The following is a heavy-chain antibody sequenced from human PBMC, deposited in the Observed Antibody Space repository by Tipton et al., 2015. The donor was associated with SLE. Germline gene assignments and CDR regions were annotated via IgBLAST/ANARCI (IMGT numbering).Heavy chain of an antibody. CDR3: GRADYYDSRNYRREEY. D-gene: IGHD3-22*01. J-gene: IGHJ4*02. Sequence: SLRLSCAGSGFTFSTYGMQWVRQAPGKGLEWVAVISYDGSNKDYADFVQGRFIISRDNSKNSLFLQMNNLRAEDTAVYYCGRADYYDSRNYRREEYWGQGTLVTVSS. CDR1: GFTFSTYG. CDR2: ISYDGSNK. V-gene: IGHV3-30*03.